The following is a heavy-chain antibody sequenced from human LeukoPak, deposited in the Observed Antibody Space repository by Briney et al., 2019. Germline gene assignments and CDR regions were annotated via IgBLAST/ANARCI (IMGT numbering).Heavy chain of an antibody. Sequence: SETLSLTCAVSGGSISSGGYSWSWIRQPPGKGLEWIGYIYHSGSTYYNPSLKSRVTISVDRSKNQFSLKLSSVTAADTAVYYCARETYYYDSSGYYDYWGQGTLVTVSS. CDR1: GGSISSGGYS. J-gene: IGHJ4*02. CDR3: ARETYYYDSSGYYDY. D-gene: IGHD3-22*01. CDR2: IYHSGST. V-gene: IGHV4-30-2*01.